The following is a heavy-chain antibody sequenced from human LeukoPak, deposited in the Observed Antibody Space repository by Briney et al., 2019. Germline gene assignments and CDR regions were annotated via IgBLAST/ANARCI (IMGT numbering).Heavy chain of an antibody. CDR3: ARDGRYCSGGSCSEGFDH. D-gene: IGHD2-15*01. J-gene: IGHJ4*02. CDR2: IYTSGST. Sequence: SETLSLTCTVSGGSISSYYWSWIRQPAGKGLEWIGRIYTSGSTNYNPSLKSRVTMSVDTSKNQFSLKLSSVTAADTAVYYCARDGRYCSGGSCSEGFDHWGQGTLVTVSS. V-gene: IGHV4-4*07. CDR1: GGSISSYY.